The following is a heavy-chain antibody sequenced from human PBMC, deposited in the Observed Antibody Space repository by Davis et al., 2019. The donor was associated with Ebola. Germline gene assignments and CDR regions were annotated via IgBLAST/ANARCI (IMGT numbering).Heavy chain of an antibody. J-gene: IGHJ4*02. V-gene: IGHV3-30-3*01. CDR3: AKVVSSSWSIEY. CDR2: TSYDGSRK. CDR1: GFIFSNYA. Sequence: PGGSLRLSCAASGFIFSNYAMHWVRQAPGRGLEWVAVTSYDGSRKYHADSVKGRFTISKDNSKNTLYLQMNNLRTEDTAVYYCAKVVSSSWSIEYWGQGTLVTVSS. D-gene: IGHD6-13*01.